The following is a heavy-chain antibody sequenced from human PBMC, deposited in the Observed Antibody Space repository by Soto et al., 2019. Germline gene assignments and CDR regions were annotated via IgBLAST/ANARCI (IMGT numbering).Heavy chain of an antibody. CDR1: GFTFSSYS. V-gene: IGHV3-21*01. J-gene: IGHJ6*02. CDR3: ARDGVVVVPAAIMPTPMDV. D-gene: IGHD2-2*02. CDR2: ISSSSSYI. Sequence: GVLRLSCAASGFTFSSYSMNWVRQAPGKGLEWVSSISSSSSYIYYADSVKGRFTISRDNAKNSLYLQMNSLRAEDTAVYYCARDGVVVVPAAIMPTPMDVWDQGTTVTVSS.